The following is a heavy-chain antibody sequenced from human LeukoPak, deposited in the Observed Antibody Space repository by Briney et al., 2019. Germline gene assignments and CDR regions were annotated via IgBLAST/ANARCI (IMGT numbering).Heavy chain of an antibody. CDR3: AGNYYDSRNLFDY. Sequence: SETLSLTCTVSGGSISSYYWSWIRQPPGKGLEWIGYIYYSGSTNYNPSLKSRVTIPVDTSKNQFSLKLSSVTAADTAVYYCAGNYYDSRNLFDYWGQGTLVTVSS. CDR2: IYYSGST. CDR1: GGSISSYY. D-gene: IGHD3-22*01. J-gene: IGHJ4*02. V-gene: IGHV4-59*01.